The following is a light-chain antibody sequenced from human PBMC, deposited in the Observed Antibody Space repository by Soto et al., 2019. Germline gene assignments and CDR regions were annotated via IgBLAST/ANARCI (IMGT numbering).Light chain of an antibody. CDR2: DND. V-gene: IGLV1-51*01. CDR3: ATWDGSLSAVV. Sequence: QSVLTQPPSVSAAPGQKVTISCSGSSSNIGNNYVSWYQQLPGTAPKLLIYDNDKRPSGIPDRFSGSTSGTSAILGITGLQTGDEADYYCATWDGSLSAVVFGGGTKVTVL. J-gene: IGLJ2*01. CDR1: SSNIGNNY.